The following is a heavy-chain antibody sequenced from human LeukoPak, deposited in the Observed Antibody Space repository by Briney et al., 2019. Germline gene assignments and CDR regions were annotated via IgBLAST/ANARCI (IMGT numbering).Heavy chain of an antibody. CDR2: IGTAGDT. V-gene: IGHV3-13*01. CDR3: ARDYDSGAFDI. J-gene: IGHJ3*02. Sequence: GGSLRLSCAASGFTFSSYDTHWVRQATGKGLEWVSAIGTAGDTYYPGSVKGRFTISRENAKNSLYLQMNSLRAGDTAVYYCARDYDSGAFDIWGQGTMVTVSS. D-gene: IGHD3-22*01. CDR1: GFTFSSYD.